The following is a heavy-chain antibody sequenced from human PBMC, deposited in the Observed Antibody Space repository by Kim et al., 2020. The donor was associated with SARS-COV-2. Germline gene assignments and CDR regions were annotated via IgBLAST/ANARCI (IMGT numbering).Heavy chain of an antibody. CDR2: ISSSSSYI. V-gene: IGHV3-21*01. D-gene: IGHD3-16*01. J-gene: IGHJ3*02. Sequence: GGSLRLSCAASGFTFSSYSMNWVRQAPGKGLEWVSSISSSSSYIYYADSVKGRFTISRDNAKNSLYLQMNSLRAEDTAVYYCARDRVWATGLLGPRLVDDAFDIWGQGTMVTVSS. CDR3: ARDRVWATGLLGPRLVDDAFDI. CDR1: GFTFSSYS.